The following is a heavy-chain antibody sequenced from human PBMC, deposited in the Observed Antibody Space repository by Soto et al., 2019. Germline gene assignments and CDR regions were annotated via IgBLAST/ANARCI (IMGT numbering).Heavy chain of an antibody. J-gene: IGHJ6*02. D-gene: IGHD3-9*01. CDR2: IYYSGST. CDR3: ARDHYVYDILTGYGYYYGMDV. Sequence: SETLSLTCPFSGGSISSGDYYWSWIRQPPGKGLEWIGYIYYSGSTYYNPSLKSRVTISVDTSKNQFSLKLSSVTAADTAVYYCARDHYVYDILTGYGYYYGMDVWGQGTTVTVSS. CDR1: GGSISSGDYY. V-gene: IGHV4-30-4*01.